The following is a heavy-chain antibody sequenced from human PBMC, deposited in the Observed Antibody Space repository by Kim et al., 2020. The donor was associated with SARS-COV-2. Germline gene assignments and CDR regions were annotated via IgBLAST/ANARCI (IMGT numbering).Heavy chain of an antibody. D-gene: IGHD3-22*01. V-gene: IGHV3-48*03. CDR2: ISSSGSTI. Sequence: GGSLRLSCAASGFTFSSYEMNWVRQAPGKGLEWVSYISSSGSTIYYADSVKGRFTISRDNAKNSLYLQMNSLRAEDTAVYYCARDLTGLRRYYYDSRKDALDIWGQGTMVTVSS. CDR3: ARDLTGLRRYYYDSRKDALDI. CDR1: GFTFSSYE. J-gene: IGHJ3*02.